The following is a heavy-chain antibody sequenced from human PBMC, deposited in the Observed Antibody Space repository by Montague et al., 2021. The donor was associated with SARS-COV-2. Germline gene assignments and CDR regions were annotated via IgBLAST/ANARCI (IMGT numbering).Heavy chain of an antibody. CDR1: GFPFSSYW. CDR3: ARDGSGSYSNYYYYGMDV. J-gene: IGHJ6*02. CDR2: IKQDGSEK. Sequence: SLRLSCAASGFPFSSYWMSWVRQAPGKGLEWVANIKQDGSEKYYVDSVKGRFTISRDNSKNSLYLQMNSLRAEDTAVYYCARDGSGSYSNYYYYGMDVWGQGTTVTVSS. D-gene: IGHD3-10*01. V-gene: IGHV3-7*01.